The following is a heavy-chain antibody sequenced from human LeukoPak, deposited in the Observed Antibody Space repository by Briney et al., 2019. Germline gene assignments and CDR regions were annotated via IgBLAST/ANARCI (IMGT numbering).Heavy chain of an antibody. J-gene: IGHJ4*02. CDR2: INHSGST. V-gene: IGHV4-34*01. CDR3: ARMVGSSGWYRLDY. CDR1: GGSFSGYY. D-gene: IGHD6-19*01. Sequence: LETLSLTCAVYGGSFSGYYWSWIRQPPGKGLEWIGEINHSGSTNYNPSLKSRVTISVDTSKNQFSLKLSSVTAADTAVYYCARMVGSSGWYRLDYWGQGTLVTVSS.